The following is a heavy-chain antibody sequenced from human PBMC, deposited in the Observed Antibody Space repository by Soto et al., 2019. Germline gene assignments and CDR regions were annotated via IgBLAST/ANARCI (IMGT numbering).Heavy chain of an antibody. CDR2: IYYSGST. J-gene: IGHJ5*02. CDR1: PGSISRYY. Sequence: SETLSLTCTVSPGSISRYYWRWIRQLPGKGLEWIGYIYYSGSTNYNPSLKSRVTISVDTSKNQFSLKLSSVTAAVTAVYYCAREGAWGIAARQNWFDPWGQGTLVTVSS. V-gene: IGHV4-59*01. CDR3: AREGAWGIAARQNWFDP. D-gene: IGHD6-6*01.